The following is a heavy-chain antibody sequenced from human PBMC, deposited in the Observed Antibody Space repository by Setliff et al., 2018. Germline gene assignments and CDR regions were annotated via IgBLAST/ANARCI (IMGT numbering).Heavy chain of an antibody. Sequence: TLSLTCAVYGGSFSGYYWSWIRQPPGKGLEWIGEINHSGSTNYNPSLKSRVTISVDTSKNQFSLKLSSVTAADTAVYYCARQAKSIAAPPADYYGMDVWGQGTTVTVSS. D-gene: IGHD6-6*01. CDR2: INHSGST. CDR1: GGSFSGYY. V-gene: IGHV4-34*01. CDR3: ARQAKSIAAPPADYYGMDV. J-gene: IGHJ6*02.